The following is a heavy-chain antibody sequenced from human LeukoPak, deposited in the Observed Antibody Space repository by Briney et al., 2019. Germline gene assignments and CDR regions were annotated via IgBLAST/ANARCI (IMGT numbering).Heavy chain of an antibody. J-gene: IGHJ1*01. Sequence: GGSLRLSCAASGFTFSSYGMHWVRQAPGKGLEWVAVIWYDGSNKYYIDSVKGRFTISRDNSKNTLFLQMNSLRPEDTAVYYCATLYGDVGAAEYFQYWGQGTLVTVSS. V-gene: IGHV3-33*01. D-gene: IGHD4-17*01. CDR1: GFTFSSYG. CDR3: ATLYGDVGAAEYFQY. CDR2: IWYDGSNK.